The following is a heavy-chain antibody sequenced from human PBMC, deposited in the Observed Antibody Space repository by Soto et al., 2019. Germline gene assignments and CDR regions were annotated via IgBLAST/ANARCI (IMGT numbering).Heavy chain of an antibody. CDR3: ARAGAAPYYYYGMDV. J-gene: IGHJ6*02. Sequence: QVQLVQSGAEVRKPGASVKVSCKASGYTFSTSGMSWLRQAPGQGLEWMGWISTYNGDTNDAPKFQVRVTMTSDTSTSTVYMELRSLRSDDTAVYYCARAGAAPYYYYGMDVWGQGTRVTVSS. V-gene: IGHV1-18*01. CDR1: GYTFSTSG. CDR2: ISTYNGDT. D-gene: IGHD2-15*01.